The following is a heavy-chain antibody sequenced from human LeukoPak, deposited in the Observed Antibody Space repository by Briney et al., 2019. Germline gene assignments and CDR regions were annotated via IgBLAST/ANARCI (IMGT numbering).Heavy chain of an antibody. Sequence: ASVTVSCKASGYTFTGYYMHWVRQAPGQGLEWMGWINPNSGGTNYAQKFQGRVTMTRDTSISTAYMELSRLRSDDTAVYYCARDYGSGSPYYYYYYMDVWGKGTTVTISS. CDR2: INPNSGGT. CDR3: ARDYGSGSPYYYYYYMDV. CDR1: GYTFTGYY. D-gene: IGHD3-10*01. J-gene: IGHJ6*03. V-gene: IGHV1-2*02.